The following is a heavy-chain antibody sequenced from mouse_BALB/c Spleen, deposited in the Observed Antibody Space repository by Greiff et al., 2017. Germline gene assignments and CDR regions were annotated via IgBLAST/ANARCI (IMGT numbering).Heavy chain of an antibody. V-gene: IGHV1-9*01. J-gene: IGHJ4*01. CDR1: GYTFSSYW. CDR3: ARGPTMITSYAMDY. CDR2: ILPGSGST. D-gene: IGHD2-4*01. Sequence: VKLQQSGAELMKPGASVKISCKATGYTFSSYWIEWVKQRPGHGLEWIGEILPGSGSTNYNEKFKGKATFTADTSSNTAYMQLSSLTSEDSAVYYCARGPTMITSYAMDYWGQGTSVTVSS.